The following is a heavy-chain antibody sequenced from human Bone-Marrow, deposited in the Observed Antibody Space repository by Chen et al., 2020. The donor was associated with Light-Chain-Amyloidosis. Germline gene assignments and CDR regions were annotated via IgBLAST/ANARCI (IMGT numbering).Heavy chain of an antibody. Sequence: EVQLVEPGGGLIQPGGSLRLSCAVSGSTVTGNYMGWVRQAPGKGLEWVSVIYSGGFTYYADSVEGRFTISRDHSKNTLFLQMNSLRAEDTAVYYCATLDTYGYYFDSWGQGTLVTVSS. V-gene: IGHV3-53*01. CDR2: IYSGGFT. CDR3: ATLDTYGYYFDS. J-gene: IGHJ4*02. CDR1: GSTVTGNY. D-gene: IGHD3-10*01.